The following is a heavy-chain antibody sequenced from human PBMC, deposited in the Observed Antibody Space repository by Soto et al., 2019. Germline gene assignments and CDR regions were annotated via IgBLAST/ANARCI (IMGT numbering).Heavy chain of an antibody. Sequence: QVHLQESGPGLAKPLETLSLTCTVSGGSIRNVYWSWIRQPPGKGLEWIGFIFHSGNAKYNPSLKSRVNISVDTSKNQFSLSLDSVTAADTAVYFCARAHAPTLPFDYWGQGTLVTVSS. V-gene: IGHV4-59*01. CDR2: IFHSGNA. D-gene: IGHD2-15*01. CDR3: ARAHAPTLPFDY. CDR1: GGSIRNVY. J-gene: IGHJ4*01.